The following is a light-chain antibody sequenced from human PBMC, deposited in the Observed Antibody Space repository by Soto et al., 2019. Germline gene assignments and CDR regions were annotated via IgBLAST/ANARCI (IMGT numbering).Light chain of an antibody. Sequence: DIQMTQSPSSLSAFVGDRVTITCRASQSISSYLNWYQQKPGKAPKLLIYAASSLQSGVPSRFSGSGSGTDFTLTISSLQPEDFATYDCQQSYSTPFTFGPGTKVDIK. CDR3: QQSYSTPFT. CDR1: QSISSY. J-gene: IGKJ3*01. V-gene: IGKV1-39*01. CDR2: AAS.